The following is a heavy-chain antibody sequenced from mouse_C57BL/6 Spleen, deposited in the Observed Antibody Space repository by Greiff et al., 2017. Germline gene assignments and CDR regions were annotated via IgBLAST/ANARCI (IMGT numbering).Heavy chain of an antibody. J-gene: IGHJ4*01. CDR2: INPSNGGT. D-gene: IGHD2-3*01. V-gene: IGHV1-53*01. CDR1: GYTFTSYW. CDR3: ARGGYDGYHYYAMDY. Sequence: QVQLQQPGTELVKPGASVKLSCKASGYTFTSYWMHWVKQRPGQGLEWIGNINPSNGGTNYNEKFKSKATLTVDKSSSTAYMQLSRLTSEDSAVYYCARGGYDGYHYYAMDYWGQGTSVTVSS.